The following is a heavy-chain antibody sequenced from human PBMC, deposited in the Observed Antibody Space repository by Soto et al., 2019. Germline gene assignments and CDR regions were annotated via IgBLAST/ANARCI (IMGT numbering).Heavy chain of an antibody. J-gene: IGHJ2*01. D-gene: IGHD2-8*01. V-gene: IGHV3-48*02. CDR3: ARAPKGYCTTGVCYGDWYFDL. Sequence: GSLRLSCAASGITFGSYSMNWVYQAPGKGLEWVSYISSSSSTIYYADSVKGRFTISRDNAKNSLYLQMNRLRDEDTAVYYCARAPKGYCTTGVCYGDWYFDLWGRGTLVTVSS. CDR2: ISSSSSTI. CDR1: GITFGSYS.